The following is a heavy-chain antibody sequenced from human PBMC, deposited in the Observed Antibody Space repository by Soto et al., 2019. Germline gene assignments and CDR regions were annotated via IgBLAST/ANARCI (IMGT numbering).Heavy chain of an antibody. CDR3: AAGEASSRNLAPYYLDF. J-gene: IGHJ4*02. V-gene: IGHV4-59*01. D-gene: IGHD6-13*01. CDR2: IHYSGTT. CDR1: SGSMRNYF. Sequence: SETLSLTCTVSSGSMRNYFWTWIRQPPGKGLEWIGYIHYSGTTSFFPSYNPSLRSRVTISEDTSKNQFSLKLLSVTTADTAVYFCAAGEASSRNLAPYYLDFWGQGTLVTVSS.